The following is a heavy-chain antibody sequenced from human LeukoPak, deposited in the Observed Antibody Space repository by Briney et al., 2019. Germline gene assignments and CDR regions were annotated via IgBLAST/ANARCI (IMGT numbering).Heavy chain of an antibody. J-gene: IGHJ4*02. CDR1: GFTLSSRW. Sequence: GGSLRLSCVVSGFTLSSRWMMWVRQAPGEGLEWMTNINRDGSEKNYVDSVKGRFTITRDNAENSLYLQMNSLKVEDSAIYYCAKIPTITSRPTIGAAGPFDYWGQGTLVTVSS. CDR3: AKIPTITSRPTIGAAGPFDY. V-gene: IGHV3-7*03. CDR2: INRDGSEK. D-gene: IGHD6-13*01.